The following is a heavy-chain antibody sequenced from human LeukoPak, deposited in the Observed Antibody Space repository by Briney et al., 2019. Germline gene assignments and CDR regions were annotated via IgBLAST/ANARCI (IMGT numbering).Heavy chain of an antibody. CDR2: INHSGST. J-gene: IGHJ4*02. D-gene: IGHD3-22*01. CDR1: GGSFSGYY. CDR3: ARGRQTYYYDSSGNGPFDY. Sequence: SETLFLTCAVYGGSFSGYYWSWIRQPPGKGLEWIGEINHSGSTNYNPSLKSRVTTSVDTSKNQFSLKLSSVTAADTAVYYCARGRQTYYYDSSGNGPFDYWGQGTLVTVSS. V-gene: IGHV4-34*01.